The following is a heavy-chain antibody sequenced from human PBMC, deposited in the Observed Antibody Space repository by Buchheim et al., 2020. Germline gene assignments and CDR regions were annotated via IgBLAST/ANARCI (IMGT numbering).Heavy chain of an antibody. CDR2: MNPNSGNT. Sequence: QVQLVQSGAEVKKPGASVKVSCKASGYTFTSYDINWVRQATGQGLEWMGWMNPNSGNTGYAQKFQGRVTMTRNTPISTAYLELSSLRSEDTAVYYCARVPVVPAAWGYYYYGMDVWGQGTT. V-gene: IGHV1-8*01. D-gene: IGHD2-2*01. CDR1: GYTFTSYD. CDR3: ARVPVVPAAWGYYYYGMDV. J-gene: IGHJ6*02.